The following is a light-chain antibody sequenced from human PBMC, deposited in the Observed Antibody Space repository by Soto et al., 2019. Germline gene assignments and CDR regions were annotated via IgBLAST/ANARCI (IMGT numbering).Light chain of an antibody. V-gene: IGKV3-20*01. J-gene: IGKJ1*01. CDR1: QIGSGNY. CDR3: QHFGYPPWT. Sequence: ELVLTQSPGTLSLSPGDSAALSCKASQIGSGNYLSWYQQKSGQAPRLLIYATSTRAPGIPDRFSGGGSATDFTLIISRLEPEDSAVYYCQHFGYPPWTFGRGTKVDI. CDR2: ATS.